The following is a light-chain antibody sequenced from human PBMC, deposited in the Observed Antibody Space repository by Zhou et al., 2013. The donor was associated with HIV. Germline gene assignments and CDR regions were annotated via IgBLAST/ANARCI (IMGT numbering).Light chain of an antibody. V-gene: IGKV3-20*01. Sequence: IVLTQSPVTLSLSPGERATLSCRASQSLDNNLAWYQQRPGQAPRLLIYGASNRATGIPDRFSGSASGTDFTLTISRLEPEDFAVYFCQQYVLFGGGTKVEIK. CDR2: GAS. CDR3: QQYVL. CDR1: QSLDNN. J-gene: IGKJ4*01.